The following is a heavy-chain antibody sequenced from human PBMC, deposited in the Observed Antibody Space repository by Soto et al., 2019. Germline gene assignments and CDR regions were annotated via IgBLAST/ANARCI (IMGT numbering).Heavy chain of an antibody. CDR3: ARESVGSTNRLIES. CDR1: GGSISNGGYY. Sequence: QVQLQESGPGLVKPSQTLSLICTVSGGSISNGGYYWSWIRQHPGKGLEWLGYIYDSGSTYYNPSLKRRVTITQDTSQKQFSRKLSSVTAADTNVYYYARESVGSTNRLIESWRQATLITDSS. J-gene: IGHJ4*02. D-gene: IGHD1-26*01. V-gene: IGHV4-31*03. CDR2: IYDSGST.